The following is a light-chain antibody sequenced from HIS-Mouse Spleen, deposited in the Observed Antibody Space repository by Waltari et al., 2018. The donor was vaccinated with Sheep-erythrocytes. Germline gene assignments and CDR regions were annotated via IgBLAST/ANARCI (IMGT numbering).Light chain of an antibody. J-gene: IGLJ2*01. CDR3: QVWDSSSDPVV. CDR1: HIGSDS. CDR2: EDS. Sequence: SYVLTQPPSVSVAPGQTARITCGGNHIGSDSVHWYQQKPGQAPGLVVYEDSDRPSGCPERFSGSNSGNTATLTISRVEAGDEADYYCQVWDSSSDPVVFGGGTKLTVL. V-gene: IGLV3-21*02.